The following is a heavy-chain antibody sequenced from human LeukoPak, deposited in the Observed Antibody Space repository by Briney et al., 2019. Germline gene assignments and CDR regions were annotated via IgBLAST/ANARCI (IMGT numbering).Heavy chain of an antibody. CDR1: GFTFCNAW. V-gene: IGHV3-15*01. CDR2: IKSKTDGGTT. J-gene: IGHJ4*02. CDR3: TTDFLRYFDWLVDY. D-gene: IGHD3-9*01. Sequence: PGGSLRLSCAASGFTFCNAWMSWVRQAPGKGREWVGRIKSKTDGGTTDYAAPAKGRFTISRDDSKNTLYLQMNSLKTEDTAVYYCTTDFLRYFDWLVDYWGQGTLVTVSS.